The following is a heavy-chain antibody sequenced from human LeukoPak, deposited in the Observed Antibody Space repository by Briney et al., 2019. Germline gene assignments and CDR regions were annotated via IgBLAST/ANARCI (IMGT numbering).Heavy chain of an antibody. Sequence: GGSLRLSCAASGFTFSNYWMVWFRQAPGKGLEWLGNIRQDGEEKNYLDSVKGRFTYSRDNAKHSLYLQMDSLRAEDTAVYYCARGTLAAPGADYWGQGTLVRVSS. CDR2: IRQDGEEK. CDR1: GFTFSNYW. D-gene: IGHD6-13*01. J-gene: IGHJ4*02. V-gene: IGHV3-7*01. CDR3: ARGTLAAPGADY.